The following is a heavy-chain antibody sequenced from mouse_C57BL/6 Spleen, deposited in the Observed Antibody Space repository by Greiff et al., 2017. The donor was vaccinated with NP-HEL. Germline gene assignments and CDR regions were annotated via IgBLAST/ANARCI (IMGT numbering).Heavy chain of an antibody. D-gene: IGHD4-1*01. CDR2: IYPGSGST. CDR3: ARWGLGRGGYWYFDV. Sequence: VQLQQPGAELVKPGASVKMSCKASGYTFTSYWITWVKQRPGQGLEWIGDIYPGSGSTNYNEKFKSKATLTVDTSSSPAYMQLSSLTSEDSAVYYWARWGLGRGGYWYFDVWGTGATVTVAS. J-gene: IGHJ1*03. V-gene: IGHV1-55*01. CDR1: GYTFTSYW.